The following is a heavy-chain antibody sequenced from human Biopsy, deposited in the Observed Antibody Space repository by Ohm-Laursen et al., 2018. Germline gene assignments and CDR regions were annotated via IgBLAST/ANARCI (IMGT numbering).Heavy chain of an antibody. CDR2: IYDRGSTA. D-gene: IGHD6-19*01. CDR1: GDSVSSGSFY. CDR3: ARGMRSSGWPYFDS. Sequence: SETLSLTCIVSGDSVSSGSFYWTWIRQPPGQGLEYIGYIYDRGSTANYNPSLESRVTMSVDMPKNQFSLKLSSVTAADTAIYYCARGMRSSGWPYFDSWGQGTLATVSS. V-gene: IGHV4-61*01. J-gene: IGHJ4*02.